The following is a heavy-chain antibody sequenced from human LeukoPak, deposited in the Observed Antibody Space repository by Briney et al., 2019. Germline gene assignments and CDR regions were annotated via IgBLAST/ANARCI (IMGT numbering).Heavy chain of an antibody. CDR2: INSDGSST. J-gene: IGHJ4*02. CDR3: ARDRYYYDSSGYFPFDY. Sequence: GGSLRLSCAASGFTFSNAWMSWVRQAPGKGLVWVSRINSDGSSTSYADSVKGRFTISRDNAKNTLYLQMNSLRAEDTAVYYCARDRYYYDSSGYFPFDYWGQGTLVTVSS. V-gene: IGHV3-74*01. CDR1: GFTFSNAW. D-gene: IGHD3-22*01.